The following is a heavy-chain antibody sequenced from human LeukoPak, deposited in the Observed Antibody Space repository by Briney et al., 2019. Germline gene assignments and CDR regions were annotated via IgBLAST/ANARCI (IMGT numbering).Heavy chain of an antibody. CDR1: GFTFSSYA. CDR2: ISGSSGST. J-gene: IGHJ4*02. D-gene: IGHD6-19*01. CDR3: AKDRGYNSGWFGLDH. Sequence: PGGSLRLSCAVSGFTFSSYAMSWVRQAPGKGLEWVSAISGSSGSTYYADSVKGRFTISRDNSKNTLYLQMNSLRAEDTAVYYCAKDRGYNSGWFGLDHWGQGTLVTVSS. V-gene: IGHV3-23*01.